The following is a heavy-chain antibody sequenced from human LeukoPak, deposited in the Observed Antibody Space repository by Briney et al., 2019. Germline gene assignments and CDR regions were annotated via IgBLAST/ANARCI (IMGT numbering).Heavy chain of an antibody. V-gene: IGHV3-15*01. CDR1: GFTFSSYW. Sequence: GGSLRLSCAASGFTFSSYWMSWVRQAPGKGLEWVCRIKSKTDGGTTDYAAPVKGRFTISRDDSKNTLYLQMNSLRTEDTAVYYCTTAKPYMAVAGSYWGQGTLVTVSS. J-gene: IGHJ4*02. CDR2: IKSKTDGGTT. CDR3: TTAKPYMAVAGSY. D-gene: IGHD6-19*01.